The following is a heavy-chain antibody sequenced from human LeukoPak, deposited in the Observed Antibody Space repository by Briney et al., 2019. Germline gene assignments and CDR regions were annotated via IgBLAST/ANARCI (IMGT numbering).Heavy chain of an antibody. CDR2: INHSGST. CDR3: ARVFGPNRDY. CDR1: GGSISSSSYY. J-gene: IGHJ4*02. Sequence: SETLSLTCTVSGGSISSSSYYWGWIRQPPGKGLEWIGEINHSGSTNYNPSLKSRVAISVDTSKNQFSLKLSSVTAADTAVYYCARVFGPNRDYWGQGTLVTVSS. D-gene: IGHD1-14*01. V-gene: IGHV4-39*07.